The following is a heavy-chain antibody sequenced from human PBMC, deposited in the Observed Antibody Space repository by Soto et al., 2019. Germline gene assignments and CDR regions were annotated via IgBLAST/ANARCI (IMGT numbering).Heavy chain of an antibody. CDR3: ARAGAMYYYGSGSYLTYFDY. CDR1: WGSINSYY. Sequence: SETLSLTFTVSWGSINSYYWSWIRQPPGKGLGWIGYIYYSGSTNYNPSLKSRVTISVDTSKNQFSLKLSSVTAADTAVYYCARAGAMYYYGSGSYLTYFDYWGQGTLVTVSS. J-gene: IGHJ4*02. V-gene: IGHV4-59*01. CDR2: IYYSGST. D-gene: IGHD3-10*01.